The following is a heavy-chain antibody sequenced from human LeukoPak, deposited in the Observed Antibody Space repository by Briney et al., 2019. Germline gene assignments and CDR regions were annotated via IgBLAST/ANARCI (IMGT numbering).Heavy chain of an antibody. D-gene: IGHD4-23*01. V-gene: IGHV3-66*02. J-gene: IGHJ4*02. CDR1: GFTVSSNY. CDR3: ARAEGYGGELDS. Sequence: GGSLRLSCAASGFTVSSNYMSWVRQAPGKGLEWVSGINWNGGSTGYADSVKGRFTISRENSKNRLYLQMNSLRAEDTAVYYCARAEGYGGELDSWGQGTLVTVSS. CDR2: INWNGGST.